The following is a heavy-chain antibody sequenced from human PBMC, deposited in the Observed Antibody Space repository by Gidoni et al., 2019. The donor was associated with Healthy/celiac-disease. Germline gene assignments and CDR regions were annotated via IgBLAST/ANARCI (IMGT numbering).Heavy chain of an antibody. J-gene: IGHJ4*02. Sequence: EVQLVESGGGLVKPGGSLRLSCAASGFTFSSYSMNWVRQAPGKGLEWVSSISSSSSYIYYADSVKGRFTISRDNAKNSLYLQMNSLRAEDTAVYYCAREARTYYDILTGYRKGDFDYWGQGTLVTVSS. D-gene: IGHD3-9*01. CDR1: GFTFSSYS. V-gene: IGHV3-21*01. CDR3: AREARTYYDILTGYRKGDFDY. CDR2: ISSSSSYI.